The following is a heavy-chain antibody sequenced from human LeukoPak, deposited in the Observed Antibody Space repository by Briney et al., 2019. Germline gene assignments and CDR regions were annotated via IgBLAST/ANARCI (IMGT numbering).Heavy chain of an antibody. CDR2: INTDGSNT. J-gene: IGHJ4*02. Sequence: GGSLRPSCAASGFTFSSYWMHWVRQAPGKGLVWVSHINTDGSNTTYADSVKGRFTISRDNAKNTLYLQMNSLRAEDTAVYYCASWVAVAARYWGQGTLVTVSS. D-gene: IGHD6-19*01. CDR1: GFTFSSYW. V-gene: IGHV3-74*01. CDR3: ASWVAVAARY.